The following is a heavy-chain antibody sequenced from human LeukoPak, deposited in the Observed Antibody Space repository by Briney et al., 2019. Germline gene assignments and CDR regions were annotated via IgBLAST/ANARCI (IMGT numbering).Heavy chain of an antibody. D-gene: IGHD2-8*01. CDR2: IFYSGST. CDR1: GGYISSSNYY. V-gene: IGHV4-39*07. CDR3: ARVGPQRYCTNGVCLWDYYYYYMDV. Sequence: SETLSLTCTVSGGYISSSNYYWVWIRQPPGKGLEWVASIFYSGSTNYNPSLKSRVTISVDTSKNQFSLKLSSVSAADTAFYYCARVGPQRYCTNGVCLWDYYYYYMDVWGKGTTVTVSS. J-gene: IGHJ6*03.